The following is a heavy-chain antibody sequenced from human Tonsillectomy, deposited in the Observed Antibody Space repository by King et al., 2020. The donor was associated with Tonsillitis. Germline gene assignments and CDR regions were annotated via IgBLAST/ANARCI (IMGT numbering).Heavy chain of an antibody. CDR3: ARDTMTSGLLWYNWFDP. J-gene: IGHJ5*02. CDR1: DYTFTNYG. D-gene: IGHD2-15*01. V-gene: IGHV1-18*04. CDR2: ISTYNANT. Sequence: VQLVESGAEVKKPGASVKVSCKASDYTFTNYGISWVRQAPGQGLEWMGRISTYNANTNYAQKLQDRVTMTTDTSTSTAYMELRSLRSDDTAIYYCARDTMTSGLLWYNWFDPWGQGTLVTVSS.